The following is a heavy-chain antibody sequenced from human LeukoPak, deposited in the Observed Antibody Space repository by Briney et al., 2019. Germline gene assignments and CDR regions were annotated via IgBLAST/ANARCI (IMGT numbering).Heavy chain of an antibody. D-gene: IGHD1-26*01. CDR3: ARGSQWELPNYYYYMDV. Sequence: ASVKVSCKASGGTFSSYAISWVRQAPGQGLEWMGGIIPNFCTANYAQKFQGRVTITTDESTSTAYMELSSLRSEDTAVYYCARGSQWELPNYYYYMDVWGKGTTVTVSS. CDR2: IIPNFCTA. V-gene: IGHV1-69*05. J-gene: IGHJ6*03. CDR1: GGTFSSYA.